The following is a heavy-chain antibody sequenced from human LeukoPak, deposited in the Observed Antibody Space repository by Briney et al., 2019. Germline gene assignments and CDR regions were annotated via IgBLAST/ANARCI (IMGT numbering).Heavy chain of an antibody. D-gene: IGHD5-18*01. CDR1: GFTFSSNS. J-gene: IGHJ4*02. V-gene: IGHV3-21*01. CDR3: ARDRLHDHYYFDY. Sequence: GGSLRLSCAASGFTFSSNSMTWVRQAPGKGLEWVSSITSGSSYIYYADSMRGRFTVSRDNAKNSLYLQMNSLRAEDTAVYYCARDRLHDHYYFDYWGQGTLVTVSS. CDR2: ITSGSSYI.